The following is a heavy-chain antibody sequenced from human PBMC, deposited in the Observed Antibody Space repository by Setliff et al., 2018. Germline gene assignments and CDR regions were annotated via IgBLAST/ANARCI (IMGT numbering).Heavy chain of an antibody. CDR1: GGSVGSDFSY. Sequence: SETLSLTCTVSGGSVGSDFSYWTWIRQSDGKGLEWIGQIYTTWSTNYNPSLKSRVTIPLDASKNQFSLRLTSVTAADTAVYYCARVTGFFYVDAWGKGTTVTVSS. V-gene: IGHV4-61*09. CDR3: ARVTGFFYVDA. CDR2: IYTTWST. J-gene: IGHJ6*03.